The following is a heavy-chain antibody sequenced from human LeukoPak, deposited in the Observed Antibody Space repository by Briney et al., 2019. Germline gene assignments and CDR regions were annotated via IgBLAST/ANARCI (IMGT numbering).Heavy chain of an antibody. CDR2: INHSGST. V-gene: IGHV4-34*01. D-gene: IGHD3-22*01. CDR3: ARFIYYDSSGYLYGMDV. Sequence: SETLSLTCAVYGGSFSGYYWSWIRQPPGKGLEWIGEINHSGSTNYNPSLKSRVTISVDTSKNQFSLKLSSVTAADTAVYYCARFIYYDSSGYLYGMDVWGRGTAVTVSS. J-gene: IGHJ6*02. CDR1: GGSFSGYY.